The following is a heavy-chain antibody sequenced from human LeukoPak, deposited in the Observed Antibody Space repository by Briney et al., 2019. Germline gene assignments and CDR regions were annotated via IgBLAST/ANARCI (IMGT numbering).Heavy chain of an antibody. V-gene: IGHV3-23*01. J-gene: IGHJ4*02. D-gene: IGHD4-23*01. CDR2: IDSRGGTT. CDR3: VGWGPRVTDNSDY. Sequence: QSGGSLRLSCAVSGFTFTSYAMSWVRQAPGKGLEWVASIDSRGGTTYYADSMRGRFTISRDNSKNTLSLQMNSLRAEDTAVYYCVGWGPRVTDNSDYWGQGTLVTVSS. CDR1: GFTFTSYA.